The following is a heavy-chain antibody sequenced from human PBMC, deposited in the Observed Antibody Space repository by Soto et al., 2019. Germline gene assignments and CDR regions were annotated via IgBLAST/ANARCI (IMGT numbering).Heavy chain of an antibody. J-gene: IGHJ6*02. CDR3: ARAAYCGGDCHDDYYYGMDV. V-gene: IGHV1-69*02. CDR1: GGTFSSYT. Sequence: SVKVSCKTSGGTFSSYTISWVRQAPGQGLEWMGRIIPILGIANYAQKFQGRVTITADKSTSTAYMELSSLRSEDTAVYYCARAAYCGGDCHDDYYYGMDVWGQGTTVTVSS. CDR2: IIPILGIA. D-gene: IGHD2-21*02.